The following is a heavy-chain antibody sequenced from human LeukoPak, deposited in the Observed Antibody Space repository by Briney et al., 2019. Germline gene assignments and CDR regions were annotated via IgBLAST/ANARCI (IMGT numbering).Heavy chain of an antibody. Sequence: PGGSLSLSCTASGFTFDNYLMSWVRHIPGKVREWVANIKEDGSAKYYVDTVRGRFIIYRDNAKNALYLQMDSPGAEATSVYYCARDRESHWFPYLDSWGRGTLVTVSS. CDR2: IKEDGSAK. CDR3: ARDRESHWFPYLDS. D-gene: IGHD3-9*01. J-gene: IGHJ4*02. V-gene: IGHV3-7*04. CDR1: GFTFDNYL.